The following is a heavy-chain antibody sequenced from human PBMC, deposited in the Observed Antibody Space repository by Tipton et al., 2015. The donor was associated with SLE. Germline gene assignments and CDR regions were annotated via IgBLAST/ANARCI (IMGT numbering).Heavy chain of an antibody. J-gene: IGHJ3*01. Sequence: TLSLTCTVSRGPITSYYWNWIRQPPGKELEWIGYSSFTGSSHYNPSLESRVTISVDRSKSQFSLELSSVTAADTAVYYCAIYKPRNDVLDVWGQGTMVTVSS. CDR3: AIYKPRNDVLDV. D-gene: IGHD5-24*01. V-gene: IGHV4-59*01. CDR1: RGPITSYY. CDR2: SSFTGSS.